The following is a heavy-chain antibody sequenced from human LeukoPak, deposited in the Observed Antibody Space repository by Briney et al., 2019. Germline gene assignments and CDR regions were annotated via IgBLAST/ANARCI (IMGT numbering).Heavy chain of an antibody. CDR2: MNPNRGNT. CDR3: ARGPRGDSYYYYMDV. D-gene: IGHD2-21*02. J-gene: IGHJ6*03. V-gene: IGHV1-8*01. CDR1: GYTFTSYD. Sequence: ASVKVSCKASGYTFTSYDINWVRQATGQGLEWTGWMNPNRGNTGYAQKFQGRVTMNRHTSISTAYMELSSLRSEDTAVYYCARGPRGDSYYYYMDVWGKGTTVTVSS.